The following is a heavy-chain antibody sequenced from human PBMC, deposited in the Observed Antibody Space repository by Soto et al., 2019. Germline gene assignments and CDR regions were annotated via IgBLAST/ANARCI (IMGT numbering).Heavy chain of an antibody. J-gene: IGHJ4*02. CDR2: ISGSGGST. V-gene: IGHV3-23*01. CDR3: AKERVRCSGGSCYSGFDY. CDR1: GFTFSSCA. Sequence: GGSLRLSCAASGFTFSSCAMSWVRQARGKALEWVSAISGSGGSTYYADSVKGRFTISRDNSKNTLYLQMNSLRAEDTAVYYCAKERVRCSGGSCYSGFDYWGQGTLVTVSS. D-gene: IGHD2-15*01.